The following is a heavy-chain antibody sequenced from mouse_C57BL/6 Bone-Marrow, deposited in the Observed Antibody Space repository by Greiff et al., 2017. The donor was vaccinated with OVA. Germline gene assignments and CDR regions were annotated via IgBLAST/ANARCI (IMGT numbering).Heavy chain of an antibody. J-gene: IGHJ1*03. CDR1: GYTFTSYW. CDR3: ARSRAYYYGTYWYFDV. V-gene: IGHV1-55*01. Sequence: VQLQQPGAELVKPGASVKMSCKASGYTFTSYWITWVQQRPGQGLEWIGDIYPGSGSTNYNEKFKSTATLTVDTSSSTAYMQVSSLTAEDSAVYYWARSRAYYYGTYWYFDVWGTGTTVTVSS. D-gene: IGHD1-1*01. CDR2: IYPGSGST.